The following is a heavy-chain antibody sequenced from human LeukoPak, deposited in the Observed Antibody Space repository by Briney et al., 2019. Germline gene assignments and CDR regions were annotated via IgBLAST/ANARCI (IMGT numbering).Heavy chain of an antibody. J-gene: IGHJ4*02. CDR1: GFTFSSYG. CDR2: MSFDGTRA. Sequence: GGSLRLSCAGSGFTFSSYGMNWVRQAPGEGLEWRAAMSFDGTRAFHADSVKGRCTISRDNSENTLSLQMNSLRVEDTAVYYCARAYDWNYLYWGRGTLVTVSS. CDR3: ARAYDWNYLY. V-gene: IGHV3-30*03. D-gene: IGHD1-7*01.